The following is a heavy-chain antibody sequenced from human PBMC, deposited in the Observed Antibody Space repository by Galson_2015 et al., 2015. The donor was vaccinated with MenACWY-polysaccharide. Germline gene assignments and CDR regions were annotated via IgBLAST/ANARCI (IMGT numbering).Heavy chain of an antibody. CDR1: GFTFSSYA. CDR2: ISNSGGST. J-gene: IGHJ4*02. Sequence: SLRLSCAASGFTFSSYAMNWVRQAPGKGLEWVSAISNSGGSTYYADSVKGRFTISRDNSKNTLFLKMNSLRAEDTAVYYCAKDRGGGSFGGNTKFDYWGQGTLVTVSS. CDR3: AKDRGGGSFGGNTKFDY. V-gene: IGHV3-23*01. D-gene: IGHD2-15*01.